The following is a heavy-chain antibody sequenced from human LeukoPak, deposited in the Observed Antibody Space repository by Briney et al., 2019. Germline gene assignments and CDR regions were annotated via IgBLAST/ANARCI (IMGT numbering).Heavy chain of an antibody. CDR1: GGSISTYY. CDR3: ARAPPGYSSSWAPDAFDI. Sequence: SETLSLTCSVSGGSISTYYWSWIRQTPGKGLEEIGYIYNSGSPNYNPSLEGRVTMSIDTSKNQFSLKLSSVTAADTAVYYCARAPPGYSSSWAPDAFDIWGQGTMVTVSS. CDR2: IYNSGSP. J-gene: IGHJ3*02. D-gene: IGHD6-13*01. V-gene: IGHV4-59*01.